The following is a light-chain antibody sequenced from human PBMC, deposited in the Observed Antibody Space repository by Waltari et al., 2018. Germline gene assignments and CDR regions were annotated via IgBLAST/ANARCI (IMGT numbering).Light chain of an antibody. V-gene: IGKV1-39*01. J-gene: IGKJ2*01. CDR1: QSISTY. Sequence: DIQMTQSPSSMSASVGDRVTITCRDSQSISTYLNWYQQKLGKAPTLLIFAASTLQVGVPSRFSGSGSGTEFTLTISNLQPEDFATYFCQQSYSSPPTFGQGTKLEI. CDR2: AAS. CDR3: QQSYSSPPT.